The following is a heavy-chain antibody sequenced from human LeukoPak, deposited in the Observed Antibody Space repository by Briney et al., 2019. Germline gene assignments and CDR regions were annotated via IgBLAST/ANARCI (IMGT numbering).Heavy chain of an antibody. CDR1: GYTFTSYD. CDR2: FDPEDGET. Sequence: ASVKVSCKASGYTFTSYDINWVRQAPGKGLEWMGGFDPEDGETIYAQKFQGRVTMTEDTSTDTAYMELSSLRSEDTAVYYCATHPLFMVREHGVYYFDYWGQGTLVTVSS. D-gene: IGHD3-10*01. V-gene: IGHV1-24*01. J-gene: IGHJ4*02. CDR3: ATHPLFMVREHGVYYFDY.